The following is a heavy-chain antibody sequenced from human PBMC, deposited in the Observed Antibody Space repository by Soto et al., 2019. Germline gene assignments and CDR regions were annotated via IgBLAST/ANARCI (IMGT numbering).Heavy chain of an antibody. V-gene: IGHV4-39*01. CDR2: IYYSGST. D-gene: IGHD2-15*01. Sequence: SETLSLTCTVSGGSISSSSYYWGWIRQPPGKGLEWIGSIYYSGSTYYNPSLKSRVTISVDTSKNQFSLKLSSVTAADTAVYYCARVAGHCSGGSCYGPFFDYWGQGTLVTVSS. CDR1: GGSISSSSYY. CDR3: ARVAGHCSGGSCYGPFFDY. J-gene: IGHJ4*02.